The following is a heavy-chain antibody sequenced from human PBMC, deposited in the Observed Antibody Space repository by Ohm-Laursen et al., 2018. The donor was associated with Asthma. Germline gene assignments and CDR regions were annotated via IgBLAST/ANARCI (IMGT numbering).Heavy chain of an antibody. V-gene: IGHV3-30*18. CDR2: VSNDGGNQ. J-gene: IGHJ4*02. Sequence: SLRLSCSASGFTFSSYGMHWVRQAPGKGPEWVAVVSNDGGNQYYVDSVKGRFTISRDNSKNTLYLQMNNLRAEDTAVYYCAKDLYDFWSGYLKSAFDYWGQGTLVTVSS. CDR3: AKDLYDFWSGYLKSAFDY. CDR1: GFTFSSYG. D-gene: IGHD3-3*01.